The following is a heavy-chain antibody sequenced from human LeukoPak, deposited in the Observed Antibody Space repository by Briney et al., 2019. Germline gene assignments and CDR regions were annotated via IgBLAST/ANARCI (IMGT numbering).Heavy chain of an antibody. D-gene: IGHD1-26*01. CDR1: GDSISRSSYC. CDR2: IYYSGST. Sequence: SETLSLTCTVSGDSISRSSYCWSWIRQPPGKGLEWIGYIYYSGSTNYNPSLKSRVTISVDTSKNQFSLKLSSVTAADTAVYYCARAPEGGSLDYWGQGTLVTVSS. J-gene: IGHJ4*02. CDR3: ARAPEGGSLDY. V-gene: IGHV4-61*01.